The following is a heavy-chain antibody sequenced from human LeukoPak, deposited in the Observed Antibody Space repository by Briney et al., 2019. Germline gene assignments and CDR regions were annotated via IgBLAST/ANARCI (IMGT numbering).Heavy chain of an antibody. CDR1: GFTFSSYS. CDR2: ISSSSSYI. D-gene: IGHD2-15*01. CDR3: ARDSCSGGSCYGYYYYGMDV. V-gene: IGHV3-21*01. Sequence: GGSLRLSCAASGFTFSSYSMNWVRQAPGEGLEWVSSISSSSSYIYYADPKGRFTISRDNAKNSLYLQMNSLRAEDTAVYYCARDSCSGGSCYGYYYYGMDVWGQGTTVTVSS. J-gene: IGHJ6*02.